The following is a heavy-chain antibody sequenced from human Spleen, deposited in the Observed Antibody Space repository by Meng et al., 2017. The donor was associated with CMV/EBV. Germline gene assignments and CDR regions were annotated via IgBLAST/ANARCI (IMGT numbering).Heavy chain of an antibody. D-gene: IGHD3-22*01. V-gene: IGHV4-4*02. J-gene: IGHJ4*02. Sequence: GSLRLSCTISGGSISSSSWWSWVRQSPGKGLEWIGEIFQSGNTKYNPSLKRRVTISADKSKNQFSLKLSSVTAADTAVYYCARGRSHYYDTSGYYPFDYWGQGTLVTVSS. CDR1: GGSISSSSW. CDR2: IFQSGNT. CDR3: ARGRSHYYDTSGYYPFDY.